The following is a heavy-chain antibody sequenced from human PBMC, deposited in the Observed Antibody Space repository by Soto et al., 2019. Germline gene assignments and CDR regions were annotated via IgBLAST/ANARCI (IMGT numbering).Heavy chain of an antibody. D-gene: IGHD6-19*01. CDR1: GYTFIGYY. J-gene: IGHJ4*02. CDR2: INPNSGGT. V-gene: IGHV1-2*04. CDR3: ARGVTAVAGDFDY. Sequence: GASVKVSCKASGYTFIGYYMHWVRQAPGQGLEWMGWINPNSGGTNYAQKFQGWVTMTRDTSISTAYMELSRLRSDDTAVYYCARGVTAVAGDFDYWGQGTLVTVSS.